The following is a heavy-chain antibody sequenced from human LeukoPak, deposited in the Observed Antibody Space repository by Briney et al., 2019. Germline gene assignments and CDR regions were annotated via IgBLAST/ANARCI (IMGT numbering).Heavy chain of an antibody. D-gene: IGHD1-26*01. Sequence: GGSLRLSCAASGFTFGSYWMNWVRQAPGKGLEWVANIKEDGSEKYYVDSVKGRFTISRDNAKNSLYLQMNSLRAEDTAVYYCARGYSGSFNTWGQGTLVTVSS. CDR3: ARGYSGSFNT. CDR1: GFTFGSYW. J-gene: IGHJ5*02. CDR2: IKEDGSEK. V-gene: IGHV3-7*01.